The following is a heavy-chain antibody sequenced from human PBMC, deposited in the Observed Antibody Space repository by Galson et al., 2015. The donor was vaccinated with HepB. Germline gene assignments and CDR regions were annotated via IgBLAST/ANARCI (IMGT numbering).Heavy chain of an antibody. J-gene: IGHJ5*02. Sequence: SVKVSCKASGYTFTDHYFHWVRQAPGQGLEWMGWINPKSGDTKYVQNFQGRVSMTRDTSVSLVSMELSSLRSDDTAVYYCARGGVRYCLDAWGQGTLVIVSS. D-gene: IGHD2-15*01. CDR2: INPKSGDT. CDR3: ARGGVRYCLDA. V-gene: IGHV1-2*02. CDR1: GYTFTDHY.